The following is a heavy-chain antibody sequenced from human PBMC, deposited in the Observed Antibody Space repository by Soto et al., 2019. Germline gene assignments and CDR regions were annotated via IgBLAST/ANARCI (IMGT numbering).Heavy chain of an antibody. J-gene: IGHJ6*02. CDR2: TYYRSKWYN. Sequence: QTLSLTCAISGDSVSSNSAAWNWIRQSPSRGLEWLGRTYYRSKWYNDYAVSVKSRITINPDTSKNQFSLQLNSVTPEDTAVYYCARGPGLWVAAPGYYYYGMDVWGQGTTVTVSS. V-gene: IGHV6-1*01. CDR1: GDSVSSNSAA. CDR3: ARGPGLWVAAPGYYYYGMDV. D-gene: IGHD6-13*01.